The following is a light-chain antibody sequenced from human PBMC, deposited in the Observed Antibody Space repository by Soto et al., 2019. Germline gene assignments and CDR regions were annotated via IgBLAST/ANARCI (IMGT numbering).Light chain of an antibody. CDR1: SGHCDYG. CDR3: QTWDTVVV. V-gene: IGLV4-69*01. J-gene: IGLJ2*01. Sequence: QAVVTQSPSASASLGASVKLTCTLSSGHCDYGIAWHQQQPDKGPRYLMKLNRDGSHNKGDGIPDRFSGSNSGAERYLIISSLQSDDEADYYCQTWDTVVVFGGGTKLTVL. CDR2: LNRDGSH.